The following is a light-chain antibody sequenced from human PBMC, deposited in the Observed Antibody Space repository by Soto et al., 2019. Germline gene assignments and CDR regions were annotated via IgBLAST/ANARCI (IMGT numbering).Light chain of an antibody. J-gene: IGLJ2*01. CDR1: SSNIGNNY. V-gene: IGLV1-51*01. Sequence: QSVLTQPPSVSAAPGQRVTISCSGSSSNIGNNYVSWYQQLPGTAPKLLIYDNNKRPSGIPDRFSGSKSGTSATLGITGLQTGDEAHYYCAAWDSSLSAGGVVFGGGTQLTVL. CDR3: AAWDSSLSAGGVV. CDR2: DNN.